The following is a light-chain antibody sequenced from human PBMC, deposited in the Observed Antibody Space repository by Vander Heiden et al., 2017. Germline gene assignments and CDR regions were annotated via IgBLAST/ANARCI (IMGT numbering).Light chain of an antibody. J-gene: IGLJ2*01. CDR3: QVWDSSSDHVV. V-gene: IGLV3-21*02. CDR1: NIGSKS. Sequence: SYVLTQPPSVSVAPGQPARVTCGGNNIGSKSVHWYQQKPGQAPVLVVYEDSDRPSGIPERFSGSNSGNTATLTISRVEAGDEADYYCQVWDSSSDHVVFGGGTKLTVL. CDR2: EDS.